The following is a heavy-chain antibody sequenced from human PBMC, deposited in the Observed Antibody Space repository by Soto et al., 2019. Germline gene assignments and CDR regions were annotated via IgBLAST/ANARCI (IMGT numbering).Heavy chain of an antibody. CDR3: TREYYDFWSGSLFPLLDMDV. J-gene: IGHJ6*03. D-gene: IGHD3-3*01. V-gene: IGHV3-49*03. Sequence: GGSLRLSCSASGFTFGDYAMSWFRQGPGEGVEWGGFIRSKAYGGTTEYAASVKGRFTISRDDSKSIAYLQMNSLKTEDTAVYYCTREYYDFWSGSLFPLLDMDVWGKGTTVTVSS. CDR2: IRSKAYGGTT. CDR1: GFTFGDYA.